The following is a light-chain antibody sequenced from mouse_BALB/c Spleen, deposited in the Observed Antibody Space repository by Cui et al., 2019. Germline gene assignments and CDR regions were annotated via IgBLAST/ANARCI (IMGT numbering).Light chain of an antibody. CDR1: KGINDN. J-gene: IGKJ2*01. CDR2: YSN. CDR3: LQSDNMPYT. Sequence: ETTVTQSPASLSVATGEKVTISCITSKGINDNLDWYQQKPGEPPKLLISYSNTLHPGVPSRFTSSGYGTDFVFTIDSTLSEDVADYYCLQSDNMPYTFGGGTKLEIK. V-gene: IGKV17-127*01.